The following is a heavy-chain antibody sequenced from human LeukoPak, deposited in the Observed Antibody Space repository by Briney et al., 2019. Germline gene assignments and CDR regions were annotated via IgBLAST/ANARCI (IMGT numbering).Heavy chain of an antibody. CDR2: IYMSGST. J-gene: IGHJ6*02. Sequence: PSQTLSLTCTVSGGSISSGSHYWSWIRQPAGKGLEWIGRIYMSGSTNYNPSLKSRVTISVDMSKNQFSLRLTSVTAADTAVYYCARVATYYGFSCGMDVWGQGTTVTVSS. CDR3: ARVATYYGFSCGMDV. D-gene: IGHD3-3*01. V-gene: IGHV4-61*02. CDR1: GGSISSGSHY.